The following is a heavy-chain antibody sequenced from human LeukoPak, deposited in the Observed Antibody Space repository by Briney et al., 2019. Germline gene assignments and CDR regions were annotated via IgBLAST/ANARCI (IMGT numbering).Heavy chain of an antibody. Sequence: GGSLRLSCVASGFTFSTYGMNWVRQAPGKGLDWVSCISSTGGVTYYGDSVKGRFTISRDNAKNSLFLQMSSLRAGDTAVYYCAKEGDIAAGLDYWGQGTLVIVSS. D-gene: IGHD6-13*01. CDR1: GFTFSTYG. CDR2: ISSTGGVT. CDR3: AKEGDIAAGLDY. J-gene: IGHJ4*02. V-gene: IGHV3-23*01.